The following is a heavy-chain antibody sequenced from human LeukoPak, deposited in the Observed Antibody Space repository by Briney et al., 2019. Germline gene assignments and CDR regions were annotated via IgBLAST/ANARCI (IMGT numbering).Heavy chain of an antibody. CDR3: ARERLRLGELSQNWFDP. Sequence: SVKVSCKASGGTFNSYAISWVRQAPGQGLEWMGRIIPILDIANYAQRFQGRVTITADKSTSTAYMELSSLRSEDTAVYYCARERLRLGELSQNWFDPWGQGTLVTVSS. D-gene: IGHD3-16*02. CDR1: GGTFNSYA. J-gene: IGHJ5*02. CDR2: IIPILDIA. V-gene: IGHV1-69*04.